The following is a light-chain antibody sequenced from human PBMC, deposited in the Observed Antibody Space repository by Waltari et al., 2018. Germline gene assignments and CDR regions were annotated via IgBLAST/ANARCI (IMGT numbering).Light chain of an antibody. CDR3: SVERGSNTVV. CDR1: SSDYYNY. V-gene: IGLV2-14*03. CDR2: DVS. Sequence: QSALTQPASVSGSPGQSITISCTGASSDYYNYVCWYQHHPGKAPKLRIYDVSNRPSGVSNRFSGSKSGSTASLTISGLQAEDEADYYCSVERGSNTVVFGGGTKLTVL. J-gene: IGLJ2*01.